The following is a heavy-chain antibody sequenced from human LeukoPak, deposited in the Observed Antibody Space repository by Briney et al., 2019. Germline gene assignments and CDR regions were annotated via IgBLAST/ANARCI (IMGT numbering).Heavy chain of an antibody. CDR1: GYTFTSYG. CDR3: ARAIMLFGVIIPWYFDS. CDR2: ISAYNGNT. Sequence: ASVKVSCKASGYTFTSYGISWVRQAPGQGLEWMGWISAYNGNTNYAQKLQGRVTMTTDTSTSTAHMELRSLRSDDTAVYYCARAIMLFGVIIPWYFDSWGQGTLVTVSS. D-gene: IGHD3-3*01. V-gene: IGHV1-18*01. J-gene: IGHJ4*02.